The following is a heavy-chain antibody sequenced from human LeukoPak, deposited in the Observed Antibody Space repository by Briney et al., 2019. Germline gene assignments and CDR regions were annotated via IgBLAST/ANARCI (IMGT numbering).Heavy chain of an antibody. CDR2: IHYSGST. J-gene: IGHJ4*02. Sequence: PSETLSLTCTVSGDSISSSPYYWGWIRQPPGKGLEWIGSIHYSGSTYYSPSLKSRVTISVDTSKNQFSLKLSSVTAADTAVYYCARYAWGGAKDFDYWGQGTLVTVSS. D-gene: IGHD1-26*01. CDR1: GDSISSSPYY. CDR3: ARYAWGGAKDFDY. V-gene: IGHV4-39*01.